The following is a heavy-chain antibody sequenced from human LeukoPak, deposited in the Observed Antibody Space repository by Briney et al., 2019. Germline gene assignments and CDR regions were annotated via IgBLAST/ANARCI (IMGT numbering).Heavy chain of an antibody. CDR1: GYTFTSYD. V-gene: IGHV1-8*01. J-gene: IGHJ6*02. CDR2: MNPNSGST. D-gene: IGHD6-13*01. CDR3: ASATLGYSSSWPENYYYYGMDV. Sequence: ASVKVSCKASGYTFTSYDINWVRQATGQGLEWMGWMNPNSGSTGYAQKFQGRVTMTRNTSISTAYMELSSLRSEDTAVYYCASATLGYSSSWPENYYYYGMDVWGQGTTVTVSS.